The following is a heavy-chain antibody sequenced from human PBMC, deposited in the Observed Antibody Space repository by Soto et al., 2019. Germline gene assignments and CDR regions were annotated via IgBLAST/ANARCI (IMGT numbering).Heavy chain of an antibody. Sequence: VSCKASGGTFSSYAISWVRQAPGQGLEWMGGIIPIFGTANYAQKFQGRVTITADESTSTAYMELSSLRSEDTAVYYCARYFYYYDSSGPSNWFDPWGQGTLVTVSS. V-gene: IGHV1-69*01. CDR2: IIPIFGTA. CDR1: GGTFSSYA. D-gene: IGHD3-22*01. J-gene: IGHJ5*02. CDR3: ARYFYYYDSSGPSNWFDP.